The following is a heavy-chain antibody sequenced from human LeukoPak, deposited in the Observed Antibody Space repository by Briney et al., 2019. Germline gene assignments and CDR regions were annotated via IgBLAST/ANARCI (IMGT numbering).Heavy chain of an antibody. Sequence: SETLSPTCTVSGYAISSDYYWGWIRQPPGKGLEWIGSIYDSESTYYNPSLKTRVTISVDASKNQFSLKLRSVTAADTALYYCARGKSRGSHIDYWGQGTLVTVSS. CDR3: ARGKSRGSHIDY. J-gene: IGHJ4*02. D-gene: IGHD1-26*01. CDR1: GYAISSDYY. CDR2: IYDSEST. V-gene: IGHV4-38-2*02.